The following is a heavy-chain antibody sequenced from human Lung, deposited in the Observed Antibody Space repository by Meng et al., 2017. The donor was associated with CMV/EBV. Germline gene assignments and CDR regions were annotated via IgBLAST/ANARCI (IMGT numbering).Heavy chain of an antibody. J-gene: IGHJ4*02. V-gene: IGHV1-18*01. CDR2: ISAYNGNT. Sequence: ASVXVSXKASGYTFTNYGISWVRQAPGQGLEWMGWISAYNGNTNYAQHLQGRVTMNKDTSTNKAYMQLGSLRSDDTAIYFCSGDRATRAYYFDSWGQGTLVTVSS. CDR1: GYTFTNYG. CDR3: SGDRATRAYYFDS.